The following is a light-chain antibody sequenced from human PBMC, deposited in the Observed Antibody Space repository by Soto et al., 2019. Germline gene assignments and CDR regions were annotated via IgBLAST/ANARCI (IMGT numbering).Light chain of an antibody. V-gene: IGKV3-20*01. CDR3: QQYDNSPWT. CDR2: GAS. J-gene: IGKJ1*01. Sequence: EILLTQSPGTLSLSPGERATLSCRASQSVSSSYLAWYQQKPGQAPRLLIYGASSRATGIPDRFRGSGSGTDFTLTISRLEPEDFAVYFCQQYDNSPWTFGQGTKVEIK. CDR1: QSVSSSY.